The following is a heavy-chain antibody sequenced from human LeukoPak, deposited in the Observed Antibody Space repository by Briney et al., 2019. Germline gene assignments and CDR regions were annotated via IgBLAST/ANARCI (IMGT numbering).Heavy chain of an antibody. J-gene: IGHJ4*02. CDR2: ISSSSSTI. CDR1: GFTFSSYS. D-gene: IGHD6-6*01. CDR3: AREGSYSSSDY. V-gene: IGHV3-48*01. Sequence: PGGSLRLSYAASGFTFSSYSMNWVRQAPGKGLEWVSYISSSSSTIYYADSVKGRFTISRDNAKNSLYLQMNSLRAEDTAVYYCAREGSYSSSDYWGQGTLVTVSS.